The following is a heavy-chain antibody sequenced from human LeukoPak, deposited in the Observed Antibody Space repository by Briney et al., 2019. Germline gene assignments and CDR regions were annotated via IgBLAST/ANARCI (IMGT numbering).Heavy chain of an antibody. CDR2: ILYDGSNK. V-gene: IGHV3-30*14. D-gene: IGHD4/OR15-4a*01. J-gene: IGHJ4*02. CDR1: GFSFSSYA. Sequence: PGGSLRLSCAASGFSFSSYAMHWVRQAPGKGLEWVALILYDGSNKYYADSVKGRFTISRDNSKNTLYLQMNSLRADDTAVYYCARRAGAYSHPYDYWGQGTLVTVSS. CDR3: ARRAGAYSHPYDY.